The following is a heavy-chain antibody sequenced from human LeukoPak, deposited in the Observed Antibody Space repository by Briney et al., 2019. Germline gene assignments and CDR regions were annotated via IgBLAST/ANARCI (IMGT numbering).Heavy chain of an antibody. CDR2: IYYSGST. CDR1: GGSIGSSTYY. V-gene: IGHV4-39*02. CDR3: AGDGGSYFDY. J-gene: IGHJ4*02. D-gene: IGHD1-26*01. Sequence: SETLSLTCTVSGGSIGSSTYYWGWIRQPPGKGLEWIGTIYYSGSTYYNPSLKSRVTISVDMSKNQFSLKLGSVTAADTAVYYCAGDGGSYFDYWGQGTLVTVSS.